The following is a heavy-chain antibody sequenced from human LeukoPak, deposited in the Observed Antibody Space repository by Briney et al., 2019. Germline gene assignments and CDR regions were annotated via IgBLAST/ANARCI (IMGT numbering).Heavy chain of an antibody. V-gene: IGHV3-23*01. CDR3: AKLGYCSSTSCYTGIRRNWFDP. D-gene: IGHD2-2*02. CDR2: ISGSGGST. CDR1: GFTFSSYA. Sequence: GGSLRLSCAASGFTFSSYAMSWVRQAPGKGLEWVSAISGSGGSTYYADSVKGRFTISRDNSKNTLYLQMNSLRAEDTAVYYCAKLGYCSSTSCYTGIRRNWFDPWGQGTLVTVSS. J-gene: IGHJ5*02.